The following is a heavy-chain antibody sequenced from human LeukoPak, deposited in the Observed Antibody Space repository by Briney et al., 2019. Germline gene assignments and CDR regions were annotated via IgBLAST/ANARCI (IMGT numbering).Heavy chain of an antibody. Sequence: PSETLSLTCAVYGGSFSGYYWSWIRQPPGKGLGWIGEINHSESTNYNPSLKSRVAISVDTSKNQFSLKLSSVTAADTAVYYCARGRPATYIAAAGKRGWFDPWGQGTLVTVSS. CDR1: GGSFSGYY. V-gene: IGHV4-34*01. CDR3: ARGRPATYIAAAGKRGWFDP. CDR2: INHSEST. J-gene: IGHJ5*02. D-gene: IGHD6-13*01.